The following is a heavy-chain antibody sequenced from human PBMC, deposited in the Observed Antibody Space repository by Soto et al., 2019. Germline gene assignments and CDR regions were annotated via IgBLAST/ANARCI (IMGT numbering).Heavy chain of an antibody. CDR1: GFTFSSYA. D-gene: IGHD2-21*02. V-gene: IGHV3-23*01. CDR3: AKGPVLTAIPSFDY. CDR2: ISGSGGST. J-gene: IGHJ4*02. Sequence: EVQLLESVGGLVQPGGSLRLSCASSGFTFSSYAMSWVRQAPGKGLEWVSAISGSGGSTYYADSVKGWFTISRDNSKNTLYLQMNSLRAEDTAVYYCAKGPVLTAIPSFDYWGQGTLVTVSS.